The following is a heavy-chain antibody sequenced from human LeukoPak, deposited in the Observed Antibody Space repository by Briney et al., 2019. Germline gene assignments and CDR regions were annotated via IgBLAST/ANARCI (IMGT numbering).Heavy chain of an antibody. V-gene: IGHV1-2*02. Sequence: SVKVSCKASGYTFTSYGISWVRQAPGQGLEWMGWINPNSGGTNYAQKFQGRVTMTRDTSISTAYMELSRLRSDDTAVYYCARSIAARPGGYYYYYMDVWGKGTTVTVSS. CDR3: ARSIAARPGGYYYYYMDV. D-gene: IGHD6-6*01. J-gene: IGHJ6*03. CDR2: INPNSGGT. CDR1: GYTFTSYG.